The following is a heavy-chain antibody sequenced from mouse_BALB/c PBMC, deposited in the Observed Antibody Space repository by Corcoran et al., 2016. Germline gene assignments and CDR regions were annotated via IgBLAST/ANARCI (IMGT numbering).Heavy chain of an antibody. Sequence: EVLLQQSGPELVKHGASVKIHCKASGYKFTDYNMDWVKQSHGKSLEWIGDINHNNGGTIYNQKFKGKATLTVDKSSSTAYMELRSLTSEDTAVYYCARRLGLVAWFAYWGQGTLVTVSA. V-gene: IGHV1-18*01. CDR2: INHNNGGT. J-gene: IGHJ3*01. CDR1: GYKFTDYN. D-gene: IGHD4-1*01. CDR3: ARRLGLVAWFAY.